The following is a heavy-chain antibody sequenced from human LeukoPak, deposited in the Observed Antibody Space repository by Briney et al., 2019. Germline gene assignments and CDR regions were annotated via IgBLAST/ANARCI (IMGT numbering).Heavy chain of an antibody. V-gene: IGHV3-7*01. D-gene: IGHD3-10*01. CDR3: ARRVGEILLGYHFDH. CDR2: IKQDGSEK. J-gene: IGHJ4*02. Sequence: GGSLRLSCEVSGFTFLNYWMSWVRQAPGKGLEWVANIKQDGSEKFYVDSVKGRFTVSRDNAKNSLFLQMNSLRAEDTAVYYCARRVGEILLGYHFDHWGQGTLVTVSS. CDR1: GFTFLNYW.